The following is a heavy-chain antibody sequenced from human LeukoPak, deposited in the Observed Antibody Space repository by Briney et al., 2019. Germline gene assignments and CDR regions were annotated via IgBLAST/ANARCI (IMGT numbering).Heavy chain of an antibody. CDR1: GGSISSYY. V-gene: IGHV3-7*01. J-gene: IGHJ4*02. D-gene: IGHD6-19*01. CDR3: ARALIAVAGTKEFYFDY. Sequence: PSETLSLTCTVSGGSISSYYWSWIRQPPGKGLEWVAYIKQDASDKYYVDSMKGRFTISRDNAKNSLYLQMNSLRAEDTAVYYCARALIAVAGTKEFYFDYWGQGTLVTVSS. CDR2: IKQDASDK.